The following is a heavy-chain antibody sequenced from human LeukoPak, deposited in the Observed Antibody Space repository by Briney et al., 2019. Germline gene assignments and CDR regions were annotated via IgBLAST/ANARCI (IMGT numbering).Heavy chain of an antibody. V-gene: IGHV1-8*01. Sequence: ASVKVSCKASGSTFTSYDINWVRQATGQGLEWMGWMNPNSGNTGYAQKFQGRVTMTRNTSISTAYMELISLRSEDTAVYYCAREGFLEWLLYPDYYYGMDVWGHGTTVTVSS. CDR3: AREGFLEWLLYPDYYYGMDV. J-gene: IGHJ6*02. CDR2: MNPNSGNT. CDR1: GSTFTSYD. D-gene: IGHD3-3*01.